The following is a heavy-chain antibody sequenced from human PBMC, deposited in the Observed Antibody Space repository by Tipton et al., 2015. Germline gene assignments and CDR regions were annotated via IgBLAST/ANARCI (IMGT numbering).Heavy chain of an antibody. CDR2: ISHSGKT. CDR3: AQINTPTYYFDY. J-gene: IGHJ4*02. V-gene: IGHV4-38-2*01. Sequence: TLSLTCAVSAYSISTDYYWVWIRQPPGKGLEWIGAISHSGKTYSNPSLKSRVITSVDTSKNQFSLRLSSVTAADTAVYYCAQINTPTYYFDYWGQGTLVTVSS. D-gene: IGHD5-18*01. CDR1: AYSISTDYY.